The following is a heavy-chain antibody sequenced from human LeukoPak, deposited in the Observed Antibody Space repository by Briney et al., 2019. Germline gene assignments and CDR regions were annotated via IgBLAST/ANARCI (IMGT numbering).Heavy chain of an antibody. Sequence: GSSVKVSCKASGYTFTGYYMHWVRQAPGQGLEWMGWINPNSGGTNYAQKFQGRVTMTRDTSISTAYMELSRLRSDDTAVYYCARDIAARRAFDIWGQGTMVTVSS. CDR2: INPNSGGT. J-gene: IGHJ3*02. CDR3: ARDIAARRAFDI. V-gene: IGHV1-2*02. D-gene: IGHD6-6*01. CDR1: GYTFTGYY.